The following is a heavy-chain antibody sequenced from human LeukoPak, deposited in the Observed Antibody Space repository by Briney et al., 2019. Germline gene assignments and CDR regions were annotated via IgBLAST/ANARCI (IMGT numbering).Heavy chain of an antibody. CDR2: IYYSGST. CDR3: AYGGISSFDP. CDR1: GGSISSYY. Sequence: PSETLSLTCTVSGGSISSYYWGWIRQSPGKGLEWIGYIYYSGSTKYNPSLRSRVTISVDTSKNQFSLKLSSVTAADTAVYFCAYGGISSFDPWGQGTLVTVSS. V-gene: IGHV4-59*01. J-gene: IGHJ5*02. D-gene: IGHD2-15*01.